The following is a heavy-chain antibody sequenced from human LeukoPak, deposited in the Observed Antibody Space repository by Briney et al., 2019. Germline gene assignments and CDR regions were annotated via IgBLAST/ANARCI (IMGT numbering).Heavy chain of an antibody. CDR3: ARGRYYGMDV. CDR1: VVTSTRYR. V-gene: IGHV3-74*01. Sequence: GGSLRLSSAASVVTSTRYRTHSGPQAPGQGLVWVSRVNSDGSSTTYADSVKGRFTISRDHAKNTLYLQMNSLRGEDTAVYYCARGRYYGMDVWGQGTTVTVSS. J-gene: IGHJ6*02. CDR2: VNSDGSST.